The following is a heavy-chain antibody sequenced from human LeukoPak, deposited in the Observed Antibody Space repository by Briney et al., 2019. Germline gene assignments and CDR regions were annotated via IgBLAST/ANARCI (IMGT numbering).Heavy chain of an antibody. D-gene: IGHD6-19*01. CDR1: VYTFTSCD. V-gene: IGHV1-8*01. CDR3: TRGSSGRRND. Sequence: ASVKVSCKASVYTFTSCDINWVRQATGQGLEWMGWMNPNSGNTGYGQSFQGRITMTRDISIGTAYMELSNLTSEDTAIYYCTRGSSGRRNDWGQGTLVTVSA. J-gene: IGHJ4*02. CDR2: MNPNSGNT.